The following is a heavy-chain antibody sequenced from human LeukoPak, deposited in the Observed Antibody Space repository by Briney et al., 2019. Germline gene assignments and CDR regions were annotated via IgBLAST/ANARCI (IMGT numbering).Heavy chain of an antibody. CDR2: IYYTGT. V-gene: IGHV4-61*01. Sequence: SETLSLTCTVSGYSISSGYYWGWMRQPPGKGLEWIGYIYYTGTSYNPSLKSRVTISADTSKNQFSLKLISVTAADTAVYYCASRKLGNDYWGQGTLVTVSS. CDR1: GYSISSGYY. CDR3: ASRKLGNDY. D-gene: IGHD7-27*01. J-gene: IGHJ4*02.